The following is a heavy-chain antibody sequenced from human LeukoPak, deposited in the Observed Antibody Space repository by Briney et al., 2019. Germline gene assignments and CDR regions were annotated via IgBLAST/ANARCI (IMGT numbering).Heavy chain of an antibody. J-gene: IGHJ4*02. CDR3: ARASRYCSSTSCTYYFDY. CDR1: GFTFSDYY. D-gene: IGHD2-2*01. V-gene: IGHV3-11*01. Sequence: PRGSLRLSCAASGFTFSDYYMSWIRQAPGKGLEWVSYISSSGSTIYYADSVKGRFTISRDNAKNSLYLQMNSLRAEDTAVYYCARASRYCSSTSCTYYFDYWGQGTLVTVSS. CDR2: ISSSGSTI.